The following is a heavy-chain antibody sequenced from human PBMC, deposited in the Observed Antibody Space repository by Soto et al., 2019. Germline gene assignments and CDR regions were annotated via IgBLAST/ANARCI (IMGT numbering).Heavy chain of an antibody. Sequence: EVQLLESGGGLVPPGGSLRLSCAASGFTFSSYAMSWVRQAPGKGLEWVSAISGSGGSTYYADSVKGRFTISRDNSNNTLYLQMTSLRAEDTAVYYCAKDPDARFLQLEPDVVFDYWGQGTLVTVSS. J-gene: IGHJ4*02. D-gene: IGHD1-1*01. CDR3: AKDPDARFLQLEPDVVFDY. CDR2: ISGSGGST. CDR1: GFTFSSYA. V-gene: IGHV3-23*01.